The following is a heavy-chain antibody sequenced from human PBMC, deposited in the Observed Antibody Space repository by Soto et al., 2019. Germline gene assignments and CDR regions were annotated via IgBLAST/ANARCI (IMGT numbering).Heavy chain of an antibody. D-gene: IGHD3-3*01. V-gene: IGHV1-2*02. J-gene: IGHJ5*02. CDR2: INSNSGAT. CDR3: ARGGGTILAPLP. CDR1: GYTFTGYF. Sequence: QVQLVQSGAEVKKPGASVKVSCKASGYTFTGYFMHWVRQAPGQGLEWMGWINSNSGATKYAQKFQGRVTLSRDTSISTAYMELSGLRSDDTAAYYCARGGGTILAPLPWGQGTLVTVSS.